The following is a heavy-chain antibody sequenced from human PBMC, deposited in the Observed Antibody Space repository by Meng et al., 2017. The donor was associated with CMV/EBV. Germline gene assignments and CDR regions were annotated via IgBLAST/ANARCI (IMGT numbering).Heavy chain of an antibody. D-gene: IGHD2-15*01. Sequence: GESLKISCAASGFTFDDYAMHWVRQAPGKGLEWVSLISWDGGSTYYADSVKGRFTISRDNSKNTLYLQMNSLRAEDTAVYYCAKRWNYLDYWGQGKMVTVSS. V-gene: IGHV3-43D*04. CDR3: AKRWNYLDY. J-gene: IGHJ4*02. CDR1: GFTFDDYA. CDR2: ISWDGGST.